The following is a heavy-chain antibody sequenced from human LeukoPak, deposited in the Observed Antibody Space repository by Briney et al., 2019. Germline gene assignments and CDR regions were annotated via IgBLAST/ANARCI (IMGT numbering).Heavy chain of an antibody. Sequence: ASVKVSCKASGYTFTSYGISWVRQAPGQGLEWMGWISAYNGNTNYAQKLQGRFTMTTDTSTSTAYMELRSLRSDDTAVYYCARVMTSGYSNWFDPWGQGTLVTVSS. CDR3: ARVMTSGYSNWFDP. V-gene: IGHV1-18*01. CDR1: GYTFTSYG. J-gene: IGHJ5*02. D-gene: IGHD3-22*01. CDR2: ISAYNGNT.